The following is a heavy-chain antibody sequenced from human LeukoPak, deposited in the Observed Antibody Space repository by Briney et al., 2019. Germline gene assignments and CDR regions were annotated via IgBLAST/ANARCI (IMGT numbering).Heavy chain of an antibody. CDR2: ISSRGGTV. V-gene: IGHV3-48*04. CDR3: ARDLVSVGGKITKIVVAPGAFDI. CDR1: GLSFNTDS. D-gene: IGHD3-22*01. J-gene: IGHJ3*02. Sequence: GGSLRLSCAASGLSFNTDSMNWVRQAPGKGLEWVSYISSRGGTVHYADSVKGRFTISRDNAKKSLYLQMNSLRAEDTAVYYCARDLVSVGGKITKIVVAPGAFDIWGQGTMVTVSS.